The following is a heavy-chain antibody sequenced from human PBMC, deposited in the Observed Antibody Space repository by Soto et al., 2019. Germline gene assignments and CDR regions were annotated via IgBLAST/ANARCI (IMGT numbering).Heavy chain of an antibody. J-gene: IGHJ4*02. V-gene: IGHV3-48*03. D-gene: IGHD3-10*01. Sequence: VQLVASGGGLVQPGGSLRLSCAASGLTFSSYEMNWVRQAPGKGLEWVSYISSGGGTTYYADSVKGRFTISRDNAKNSLYLQMNSLRGEDTALYCLASEYGSGFPVYWGQGTLVTVSS. CDR2: ISSGGGTT. CDR1: GLTFSSYE. CDR3: ASEYGSGFPVY.